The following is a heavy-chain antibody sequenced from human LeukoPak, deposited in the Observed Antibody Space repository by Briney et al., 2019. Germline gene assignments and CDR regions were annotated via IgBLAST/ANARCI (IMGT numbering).Heavy chain of an antibody. CDR2: INHSGST. V-gene: IGHV4-34*01. J-gene: IGHJ6*03. Sequence: SETLSLTCAVYGGSFSGYYWTWIRQPPGKGLEWIGEINHSGSTSYNPSLKSRVTMSVDTSKNQFSLKLSSVTAADTAVYYCARCDSTSWPFYYYMDVWGKGTTVTVS. CDR3: ARCDSTSWPFYYYMDV. D-gene: IGHD2-2*01. CDR1: GGSFSGYY.